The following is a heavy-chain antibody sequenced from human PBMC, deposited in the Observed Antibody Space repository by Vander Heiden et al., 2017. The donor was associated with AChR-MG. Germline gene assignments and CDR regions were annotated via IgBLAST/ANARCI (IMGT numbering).Heavy chain of an antibody. D-gene: IGHD2-2*01. CDR2: ISAYNGNT. CDR3: ARTDIVVVPAALTFDY. J-gene: IGHJ4*02. Sequence: QVQLVQSGAEVKKPGASVKVSCKASGYTFTSYGISWVRQAPGQGLEWMGWISAYNGNTNYAQKLQCRVTMTTDTSTSTAYMELRSLRSDDTAVYYCARTDIVVVPAALTFDYWGQGTLVTVSS. V-gene: IGHV1-18*01. CDR1: GYTFTSYG.